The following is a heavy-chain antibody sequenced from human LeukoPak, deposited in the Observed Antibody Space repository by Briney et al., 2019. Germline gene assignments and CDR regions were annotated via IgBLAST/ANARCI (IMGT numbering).Heavy chain of an antibody. CDR1: EFSVGSNY. V-gene: IGHV3-66*01. Sequence: GGSLRLSCAASEFSVGSNYMTWVRQAPGKGLERVSLIYSGGSTYYADSVEGRFTISRDNSKNTLYLQMGSLRAEDMAVYYCARGGIKGPHDAYDIWGQGTMVTVSS. J-gene: IGHJ3*02. CDR2: IYSGGST. D-gene: IGHD3-10*01. CDR3: ARGGIKGPHDAYDI.